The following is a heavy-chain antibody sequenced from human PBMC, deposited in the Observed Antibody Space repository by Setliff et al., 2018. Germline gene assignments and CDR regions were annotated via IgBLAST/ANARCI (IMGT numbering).Heavy chain of an antibody. Sequence: SETLSLTCAVSGDSISSGNWWSWVRQPPEKGLEWIGEINHSRSTNYNPSLKSRVIISVDTSKNQFSLKLSSVTAADTAVYYCARGGERYYSASWGQGTLVTVSS. CDR3: ARGGERYYSAS. V-gene: IGHV4-4*02. CDR2: INHSRST. J-gene: IGHJ4*02. D-gene: IGHD1-20*01. CDR1: GDSISSGNW.